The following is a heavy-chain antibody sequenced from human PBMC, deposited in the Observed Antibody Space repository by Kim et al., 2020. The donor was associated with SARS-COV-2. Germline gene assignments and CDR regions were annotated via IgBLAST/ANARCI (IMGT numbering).Heavy chain of an antibody. CDR1: GGTFSSYA. Sequence: SVKVSCKASGGTFSSYAISWVRQAPGQGLEWMGGIIPIFGTANYAQKFQGRVTITADESTSTAYMELSSLRSEDTAVYYCARDLLYDSSGYGWFDPWGQGTLVTVSS. CDR3: ARDLLYDSSGYGWFDP. V-gene: IGHV1-69*13. CDR2: IIPIFGTA. D-gene: IGHD3-22*01. J-gene: IGHJ5*02.